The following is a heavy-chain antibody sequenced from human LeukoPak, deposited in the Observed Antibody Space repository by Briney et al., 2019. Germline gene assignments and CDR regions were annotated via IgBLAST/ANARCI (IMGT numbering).Heavy chain of an antibody. CDR1: GGSISSYY. Sequence: SETLSLTCTVSGGSISSYYWSWIRQPPGKGLEWIGYIYYSGSTNYNPSLKSRVTISVDTSKNQFSLKLSSVTAADTAVYYCARDGYSYGYEFDYWGQGILVTVSS. CDR3: ARDGYSYGYEFDY. CDR2: IYYSGST. D-gene: IGHD5-18*01. J-gene: IGHJ4*02. V-gene: IGHV4-59*01.